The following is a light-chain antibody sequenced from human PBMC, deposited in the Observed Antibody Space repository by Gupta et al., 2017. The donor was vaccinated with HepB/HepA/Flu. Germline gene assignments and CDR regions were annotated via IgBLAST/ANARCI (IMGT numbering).Light chain of an antibody. V-gene: IGKV1-9*01. CDR1: QDINSY. CDR2: SAS. CDR3: QQCNSCPIT. J-gene: IGKJ5*01. Sequence: DIQLTQSPSFLSASVGDRVTIPCRASQDINSYLIWYQLKPGKAPNLLIYSASTVQRGVPSRFSSSGSVTEFTLTISSLQPEDFAIYYCQQCNSCPITFGQGTQVDIK.